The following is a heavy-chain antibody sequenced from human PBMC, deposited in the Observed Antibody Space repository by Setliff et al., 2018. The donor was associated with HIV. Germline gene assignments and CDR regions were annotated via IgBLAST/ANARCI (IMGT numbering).Heavy chain of an antibody. D-gene: IGHD1-20*01. CDR3: AREARYQDRYYYYMDV. V-gene: IGHV1-46*03. J-gene: IGHJ6*03. CDR2: INPSGGST. CDR1: GYTFTSYY. Sequence: ASVKVSCKASGYTFTSYYLHWVRQAPGQGLEWMGIINPSGGSTTYAQKFQGRVTMTRDTSASTVYMELSSLRSEDTAVYYCAREARYQDRYYYYMDVWGKGTTVNVS.